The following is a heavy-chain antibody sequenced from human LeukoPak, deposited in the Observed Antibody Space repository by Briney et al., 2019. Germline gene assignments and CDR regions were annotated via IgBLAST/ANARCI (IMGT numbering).Heavy chain of an antibody. J-gene: IGHJ6*02. D-gene: IGHD6-13*01. CDR2: ISSSGSTI. CDR3: ARASGYSSSWNRYYYYGMDV. CDR1: GFTFRDYY. Sequence: GGSLRLSCAASGFTFRDYYMSWIRQAPGKGLEWVSYISSSGSTIYYADSVKGRFTISRDNAKNSLYLQMNSLRAEDTAVYYCARASGYSSSWNRYYYYGMDVWGQGTTVTVSS. V-gene: IGHV3-11*01.